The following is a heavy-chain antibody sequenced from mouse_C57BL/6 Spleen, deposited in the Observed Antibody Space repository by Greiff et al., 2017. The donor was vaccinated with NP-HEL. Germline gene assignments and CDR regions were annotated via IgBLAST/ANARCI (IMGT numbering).Heavy chain of an antibody. V-gene: IGHV5-4*03. CDR3: AREALYSNYEGWYFDV. CDR1: GFTFSSYA. CDR2: ISDGGSYT. Sequence: DVMLVESGGGLVKPGGSLKLSCAASGFTFSSYAMSWVRQTPEKRLEWVATISDGGSYTYYPDNVKGRFTISRDNAKNNLYLQMSHLKSEDTAMYYCAREALYSNYEGWYFDVWGTGTTVTVSS. D-gene: IGHD2-5*01. J-gene: IGHJ1*03.